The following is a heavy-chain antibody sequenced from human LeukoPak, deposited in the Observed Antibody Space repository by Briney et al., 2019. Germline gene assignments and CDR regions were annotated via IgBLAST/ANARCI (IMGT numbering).Heavy chain of an antibody. V-gene: IGHV4-4*02. CDR2: MYLSGTT. CDR1: GDSINSLDL. J-gene: IGHJ4*02. Sequence: SGTLSLTCTVSGDSINSLDLWSWVRQPPGKGLEWIGEMYLSGTTHSNPSLKSRVTISVDTSKNQFSLKLSSVTAADTAVYYCAAGSSSIVVYWGQGTLVTVSS. CDR3: AAGSSSIVVY. D-gene: IGHD6-6*01.